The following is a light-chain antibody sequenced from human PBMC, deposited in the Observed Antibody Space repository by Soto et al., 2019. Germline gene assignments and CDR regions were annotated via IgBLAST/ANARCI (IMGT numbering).Light chain of an antibody. CDR3: RSSTTTSVLV. Sequence: QSGLTQPASVSGSPGQSITISCTGTTSYIGGYDYVSWYQHHPGRPPKLLIFEVSDRPSGVSNHFSASKSGNTVSLTISGIQTEDEADYFCRSSTTTSVLVFGNGTKVTVL. CDR1: TSYIGGYDY. V-gene: IGLV2-14*01. CDR2: EVS. J-gene: IGLJ1*01.